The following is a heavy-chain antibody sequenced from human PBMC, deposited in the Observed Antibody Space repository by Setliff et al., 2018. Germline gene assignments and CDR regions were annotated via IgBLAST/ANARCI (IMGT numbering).Heavy chain of an antibody. J-gene: IGHJ2*01. CDR2: SNHSGNT. Sequence: SETLSLTCSVYGESFSNNYWSWIRQPPGKGLEWIGESNHSGNTTNHPSLKSRVSISVEKSKNQFSLKLTSVTAADTAVYYCARAQVVFAISAPVWYFEVWGRGTQVTVSS. CDR1: GESFSNNY. D-gene: IGHD2-21*01. CDR3: ARAQVVFAISAPVWYFEV. V-gene: IGHV4-34*01.